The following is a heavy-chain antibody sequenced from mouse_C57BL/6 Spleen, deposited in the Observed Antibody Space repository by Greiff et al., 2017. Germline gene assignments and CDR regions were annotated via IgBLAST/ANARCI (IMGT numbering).Heavy chain of an antibody. Sequence: VQLQQSGPELVKPGASVKISCKASGYAFSSSWMNWVKQRPGKGLEWIGRIYPGDGDTNYNGKFKGKATLTADKSSSTAYMQLSSLTSEDSAVYFCARYYRYAMDYWGQGTSVTVSS. D-gene: IGHD1-1*01. V-gene: IGHV1-82*01. CDR3: ARYYRYAMDY. CDR2: IYPGDGDT. CDR1: GYAFSSSW. J-gene: IGHJ4*01.